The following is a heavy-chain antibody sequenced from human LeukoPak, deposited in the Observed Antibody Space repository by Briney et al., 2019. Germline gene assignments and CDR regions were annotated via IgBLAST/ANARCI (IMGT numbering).Heavy chain of an antibody. CDR1: GFTFSSYS. V-gene: IGHV3-48*01. D-gene: IGHD5-18*01. CDR2: ISSSSGTI. Sequence: PGGSLRLSCAASGFTFSSYSMNWVRQAPWKGLEWVSYISSSSGTIYYADSVKGRFTISRDNAKNSLYLQMNSLRAGDTAVYYCARALRAYSYGTFDYWGQGTLVTVSS. CDR3: ARALRAYSYGTFDY. J-gene: IGHJ4*02.